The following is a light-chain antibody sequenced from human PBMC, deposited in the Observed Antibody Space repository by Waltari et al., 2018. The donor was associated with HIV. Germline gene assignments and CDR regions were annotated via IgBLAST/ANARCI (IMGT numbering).Light chain of an antibody. CDR2: EVS. CDR1: SSAVGGHKY. Sequence: QSALTQPPSASGSPGQSVTIPCTGTSSAVGGHKYVSWYQQHPGKAPKLIIYEVSKRPSGVPDRFSGSKSGNTASLTVSGLQADDEADFYCSSYAGSTVIFGGGTKLTVL. J-gene: IGLJ2*01. CDR3: SSYAGSTVI. V-gene: IGLV2-8*01.